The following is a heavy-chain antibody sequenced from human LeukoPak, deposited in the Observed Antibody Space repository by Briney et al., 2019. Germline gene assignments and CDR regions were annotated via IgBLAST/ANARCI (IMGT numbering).Heavy chain of an antibody. J-gene: IGHJ6*02. CDR3: AREFGLVVPAAMPTYYYYGMDV. Sequence: GRSLRLSCAASGFTFSSYGMHWVRQAPGKGLEWVAVIWYDGSNKYYADSVKGRFTISRDNSKNTLYLQMNSLRAEDTAVYYCAREFGLVVPAAMPTYYYYGMDVWGQGTTVTVSS. CDR1: GFTFSSYG. CDR2: IWYDGSNK. D-gene: IGHD2-2*01. V-gene: IGHV3-33*01.